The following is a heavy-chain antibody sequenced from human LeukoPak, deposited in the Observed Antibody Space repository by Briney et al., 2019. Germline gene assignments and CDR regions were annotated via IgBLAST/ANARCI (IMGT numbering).Heavy chain of an antibody. CDR1: GGTFSSYA. Sequence: SVKVACKASGGTFSSYAISWVRQAPGQGLEWMGGIIPIFGTANYAQKFQGRVTITADKSTSTAYMELSSLRSEDTAVYYCARDQEGPLWSGAYMDVWGKGTTVTVSS. V-gene: IGHV1-69*06. CDR2: IIPIFGTA. D-gene: IGHD3-3*01. CDR3: ARDQEGPLWSGAYMDV. J-gene: IGHJ6*03.